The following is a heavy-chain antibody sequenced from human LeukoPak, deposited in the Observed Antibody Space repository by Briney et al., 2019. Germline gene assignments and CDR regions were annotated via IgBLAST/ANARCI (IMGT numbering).Heavy chain of an antibody. D-gene: IGHD3-22*01. V-gene: IGHV3-33*01. Sequence: PGRSLRLSCAASGFTFSSYGMHWVRQAPGKGLEWVAIIWYDGSNKYYADSVKGRFTISRDNSKNTLYLQMNSLRAEDTAVYYCARGVMYYDSIGYLFDYWGQGILVTVSS. CDR3: ARGVMYYDSIGYLFDY. J-gene: IGHJ4*02. CDR1: GFTFSSYG. CDR2: IWYDGSNK.